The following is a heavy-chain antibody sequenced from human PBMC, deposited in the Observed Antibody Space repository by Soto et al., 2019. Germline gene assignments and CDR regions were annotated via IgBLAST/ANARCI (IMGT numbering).Heavy chain of an antibody. Sequence: GESLKISCKGSGYNFSNHWIGWVRQMPGKGLEWMGVIFPGDSDTRYSPSFQGQVTISADKSISTAYPHWSSLRASDTAMYYCARGYCTSISCYSTFNYWAQGTLVTVSS. J-gene: IGHJ4*01. CDR3: ARGYCTSISCYSTFNY. D-gene: IGHD2-2*01. V-gene: IGHV5-51*01. CDR2: IFPGDSDT. CDR1: GYNFSNHW.